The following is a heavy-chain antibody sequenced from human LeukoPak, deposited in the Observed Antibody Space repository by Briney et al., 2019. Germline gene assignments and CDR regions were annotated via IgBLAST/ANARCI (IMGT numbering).Heavy chain of an antibody. CDR3: ARDPNSSSWYGAFDY. CDR2: IIPIFGTA. J-gene: IGHJ4*02. CDR1: GYTFTSYG. Sequence: SVKVSCKASGYTFTSYGISWVRQAPGQGLEWMGGIIPIFGTANYAQKFQGRVTITTDESTSTAYMELSSLRSEDTAVYYCARDPNSSSWYGAFDYWGQGTLVTVSS. D-gene: IGHD6-13*01. V-gene: IGHV1-69*05.